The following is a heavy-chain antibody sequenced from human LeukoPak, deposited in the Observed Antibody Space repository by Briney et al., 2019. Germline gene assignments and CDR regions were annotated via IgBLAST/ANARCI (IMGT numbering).Heavy chain of an antibody. J-gene: IGHJ4*02. V-gene: IGHV1-18*01. D-gene: IGHD6-19*01. CDR3: AGRRPVSDY. Sequence: ASVKVSCKASGYTFTSYGISWVRQAPGQGLEWMGWISAYNGNTNYAQKLQGRVTMTTDTTTSNAYMELRSLITDDTAVDSCAGRRPVSDYWGQGTLVTVSS. CDR2: ISAYNGNT. CDR1: GYTFTSYG.